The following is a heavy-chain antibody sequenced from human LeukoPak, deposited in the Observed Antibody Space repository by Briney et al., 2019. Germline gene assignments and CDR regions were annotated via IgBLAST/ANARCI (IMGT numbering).Heavy chain of an antibody. V-gene: IGHV1-46*01. CDR3: ARDISEVVRGGFRGYFDY. J-gene: IGHJ4*02. CDR2: INPSGGST. Sequence: GASVKVSCKASGYTLTSYYMHWVRQAPGQGLEWMGIINPSGGSTSYAQRFQGRVTMTRDMSTSTVYMELSSLRSEDTAVYYCARDISEVVRGGFRGYFDYWGQGTLVTVSS. CDR1: GYTLTSYY. D-gene: IGHD3-10*01.